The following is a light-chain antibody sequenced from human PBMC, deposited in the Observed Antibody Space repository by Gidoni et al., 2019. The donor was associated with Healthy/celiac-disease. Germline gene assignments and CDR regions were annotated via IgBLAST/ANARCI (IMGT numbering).Light chain of an antibody. CDR3: QQYGSSEFX. V-gene: IGKV3-20*01. CDR2: GAS. J-gene: IGKJ3*01. Sequence: EIVFTQSPGTLSLSPGERATLSCRASQSVSSSYLAWYQQKPGQAPRLLIYGASSRATGIPDRFSGSGSGTDFTLTISRLEPEDFAVYYCQQYGSSEFXFXPGTKVDIK. CDR1: QSVSSSY.